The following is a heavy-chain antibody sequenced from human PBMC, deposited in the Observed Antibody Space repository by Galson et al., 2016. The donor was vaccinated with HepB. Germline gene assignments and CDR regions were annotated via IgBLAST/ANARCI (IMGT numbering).Heavy chain of an antibody. CDR2: TYYKSKWYN. J-gene: IGHJ4*02. Sequence: CAIPVDSVSINSVSLHWIRQPPSTGLEWLGGTYYKSKWYNDYPVTVKSRITNNPDTSKNQFSLQVNSLTPEETARYYCAREGNFKLTWRQLRNRGTGDGLDYWGQGTLATVSS. D-gene: IGHD5-18*01. V-gene: IGHV6-1*01. CDR3: AREGNFKLTWRQLRNRGTGDGLDY. CDR1: VDSVSINSVS.